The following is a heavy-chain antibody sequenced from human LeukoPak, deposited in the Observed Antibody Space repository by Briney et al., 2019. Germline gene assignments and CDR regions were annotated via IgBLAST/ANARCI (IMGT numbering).Heavy chain of an antibody. V-gene: IGHV5-51*01. Sequence: GESLKISCKGSGYSFSTYWIAWVRQMPGKGLEWMGIIYPGDSDTRYSPSFQGQVTISTDKSISTAYLQWSSLKASDTAMYYCARIPFSSSLVRYFDYWGQGTLVTVSS. J-gene: IGHJ4*02. CDR3: ARIPFSSSLVRYFDY. D-gene: IGHD2-2*01. CDR2: IYPGDSDT. CDR1: GYSFSTYW.